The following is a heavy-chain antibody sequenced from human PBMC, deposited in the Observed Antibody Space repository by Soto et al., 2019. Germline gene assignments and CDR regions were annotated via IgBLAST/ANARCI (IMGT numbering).Heavy chain of an antibody. CDR2: INPNSGGT. D-gene: IGHD2-15*01. J-gene: IGHJ6*01. Sequence: ASVKGSCKASGYTFKMYGITWVRQAPGQELGWMGRINPNSGGTNYAQKFQGRVTMNRDTSIRTAYTEMSRLRYEDMETCYRERDEVSNITPLDCKPSSGM. CDR1: GYTFKMYG. V-gene: IGHV1-2*05. CDR3: ERDEVSNITPLDCKPSSGM.